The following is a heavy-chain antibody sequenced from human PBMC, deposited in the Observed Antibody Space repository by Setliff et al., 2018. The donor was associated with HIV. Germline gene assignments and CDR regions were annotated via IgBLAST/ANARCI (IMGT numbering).Heavy chain of an antibody. Sequence: GGSLRLSCAASGFIFSDYAIHWVRQAPAKGLEWVAVIGYDGSKEYYADSVKGRFTVPRDNSKNTLYLQMNSLRGEDTAVYYCARDPRFDAFDIWGQGTMVTVSS. V-gene: IGHV3-30-3*01. D-gene: IGHD3-10*01. CDR1: GFIFSDYA. CDR3: ARDPRFDAFDI. J-gene: IGHJ3*02. CDR2: IGYDGSKE.